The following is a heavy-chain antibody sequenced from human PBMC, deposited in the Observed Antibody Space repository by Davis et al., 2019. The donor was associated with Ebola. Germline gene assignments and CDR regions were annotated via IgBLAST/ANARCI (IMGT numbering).Heavy chain of an antibody. CDR1: GFSLSNARMG. CDR2: IDWDDDK. J-gene: IGHJ4*02. CDR3: ARMSSGSYYFDY. Sequence: SGPTLVKPTETLTLTCTVSGFSLSNARMGVSWIRQPPGKALEWLALIDWDDDKYYSTSLKTRLTISKDTSKNQVVLTMTNMDPVDTATYYCARMSSGSYYFDYWGQGTLVTVSS. V-gene: IGHV2-70*01. D-gene: IGHD1-26*01.